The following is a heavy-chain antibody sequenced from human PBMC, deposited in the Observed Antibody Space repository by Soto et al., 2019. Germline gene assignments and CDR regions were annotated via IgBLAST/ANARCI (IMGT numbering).Heavy chain of an antibody. D-gene: IGHD4-4*01. CDR1: GGSISSGDYY. Sequence: SETLSLTCTVSGGSISSGDYYWSWIRQPPGKGLEWIGYIYYSGSTYYNPSLKSRVTISVDTSKNQFSLKLSSVTAADTAVYYCARVDYSNYDWFDPWGQGTLVTVSS. CDR2: IYYSGST. V-gene: IGHV4-30-4*01. CDR3: ARVDYSNYDWFDP. J-gene: IGHJ5*02.